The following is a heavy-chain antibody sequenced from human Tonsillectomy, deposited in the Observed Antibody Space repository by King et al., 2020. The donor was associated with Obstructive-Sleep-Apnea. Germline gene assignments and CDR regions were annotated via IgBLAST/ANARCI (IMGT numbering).Heavy chain of an antibody. CDR3: AGGLYRGVRGIYYYGLDV. Sequence: QLQESGPGLVKPSETLSLTCTVSGGSISSYYWSWIRQPPGKGLEWIGYIYYSGSTNYNPSLKSRVTISVDTSKNQISLKLSSVTAADTAVYYCAGGLYRGVRGIYYYGLDVWGQGTTVTVSS. V-gene: IGHV4-59*01. CDR1: GGSISSYY. CDR2: IYYSGST. D-gene: IGHD3-10*01. J-gene: IGHJ6*02.